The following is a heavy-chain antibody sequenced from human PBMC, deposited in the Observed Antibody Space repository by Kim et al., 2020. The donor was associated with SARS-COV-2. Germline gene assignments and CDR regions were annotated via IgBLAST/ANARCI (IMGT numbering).Heavy chain of an antibody. D-gene: IGHD5-18*01. CDR2: ISYDGSNK. CDR3: ARGGIQLPYFDY. CDR1: GFTFSSYA. V-gene: IGHV3-30-3*01. J-gene: IGHJ4*02. Sequence: GGSLRLSCAASGFTFSSYAMHWVRQAPGKGLEWVAVISYDGSNKYYADSVKGRFTISRDNSKNTLYLQMNSLRAEDTAVYYCARGGIQLPYFDYWGQGTLVTVSS.